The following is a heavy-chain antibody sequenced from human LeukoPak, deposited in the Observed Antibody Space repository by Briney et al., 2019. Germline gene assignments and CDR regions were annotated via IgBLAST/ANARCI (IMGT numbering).Heavy chain of an antibody. CDR2: IYYSGST. D-gene: IGHD6-19*01. V-gene: IGHV4-61*01. CDR1: GGSVSSGSYY. CDR3: ARARSIAVAGPYFDY. Sequence: PSETLSLTCTVSGGSVSSGSYYWSWIRQPPGNGLEWIGYIYYSGSTNYNPSLKSRVTISVDTSKNQFSLKLSSVTAADTAVYYCARARSIAVAGPYFDYWGQGTLVTVSS. J-gene: IGHJ4*02.